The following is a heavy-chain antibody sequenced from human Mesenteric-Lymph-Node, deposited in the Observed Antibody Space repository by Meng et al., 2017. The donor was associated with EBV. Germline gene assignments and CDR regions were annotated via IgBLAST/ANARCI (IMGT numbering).Heavy chain of an antibody. D-gene: IGHD2-21*01. Sequence: QLPLQEPGPGPVKPSVTLSPACTVSGGSISSGSYYWVWIRQPPGKGLEWIGSIYYSGSAHHNPSLKSRVTISVDTSKNQFSLKLSSVTAADTAVYYCARGWTLTYCGAWGQGTLVTVSS. CDR2: IYYSGSA. V-gene: IGHV4-39*07. J-gene: IGHJ4*02. CDR1: GGSISSGSYY. CDR3: ARGWTLTYCGA.